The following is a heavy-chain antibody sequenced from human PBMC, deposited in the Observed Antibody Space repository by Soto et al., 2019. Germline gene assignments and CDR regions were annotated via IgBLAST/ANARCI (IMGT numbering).Heavy chain of an antibody. D-gene: IGHD3-22*01. Sequence: EVQVLESGGGLVQPGGSLRLSCAASGFTFSSCAMSWVRQAPGKGLEWVSGIGGSGDDTDYADSVKGRFTISRDNSKNTLYWQMTSLRAADTAVYYSAAESDNRRAHFDYWGQGTLVTVSS. CDR2: IGGSGDDT. CDR3: AAESDNRRAHFDY. V-gene: IGHV3-23*01. CDR1: GFTFSSCA. J-gene: IGHJ4*02.